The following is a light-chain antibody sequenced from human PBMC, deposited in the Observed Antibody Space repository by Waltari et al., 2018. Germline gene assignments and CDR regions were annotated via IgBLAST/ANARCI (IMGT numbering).Light chain of an antibody. V-gene: IGLV2-14*03. CDR2: DVS. CDR1: SSYVGVYNY. Sequence: QSALTQPASVSGSPGQSLTISCTGTSSYVGVYNYVSWYQQHPGKALKLMIDDVSNRPSGVSNRFAGSKYGNTASLTISGLQAEDEADYYCSSYIDSSTLELFGGVTSLTVL. J-gene: IGLJ2*01. CDR3: SSYIDSSTLEL.